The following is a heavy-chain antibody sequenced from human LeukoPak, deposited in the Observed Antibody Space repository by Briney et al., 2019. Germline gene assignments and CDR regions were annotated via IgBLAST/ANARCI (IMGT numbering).Heavy chain of an antibody. J-gene: IGHJ4*02. Sequence: PGGSLRLSCAASGFTFSSYAMSWVRQAPGKGLEWVSAISGSGGSTYYADSVKGRFTISRDNSKNTLYLQMNSLRAEDTAVYYCVKSSKKIMVYYFDYWGQGTLVTVSS. CDR1: GFTFSSYA. V-gene: IGHV3-23*01. CDR3: VKSSKKIMVYYFDY. CDR2: ISGSGGST. D-gene: IGHD2-8*01.